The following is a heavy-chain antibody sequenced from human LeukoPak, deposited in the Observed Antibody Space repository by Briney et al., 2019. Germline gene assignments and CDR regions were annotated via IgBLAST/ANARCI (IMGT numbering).Heavy chain of an antibody. CDR3: VRGTWRQQLVLGSRSSYGMDV. J-gene: IGHJ6*02. CDR1: GGSFSGYY. D-gene: IGHD6-13*01. CDR2: INHSGST. V-gene: IGHV4-34*01. Sequence: SETLSLTCAVYGGSFSGYYWSWIRQPPGKGLEWMGEINHSGSTNYNPSLKSRVTISVDTSKNQFSLKVGSVTAADTAVYYCVRGTWRQQLVLGSRSSYGMDVWGQGTTVTVSS.